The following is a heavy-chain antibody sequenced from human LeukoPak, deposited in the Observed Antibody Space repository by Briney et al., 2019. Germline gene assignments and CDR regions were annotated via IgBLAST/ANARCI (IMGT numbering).Heavy chain of an antibody. J-gene: IGHJ4*02. Sequence: GSSVKVSCKASGGTFNTYDINWVRQAPGQGLEWMGRIIPGLHLTSYAQRFHDRVTVSADKSASTTYLELNNLGSEDTAVYFCSFSKRTSDGSAVDYWGQGTLATVSS. V-gene: IGHV1-69*04. D-gene: IGHD5-24*01. CDR1: GGTFNTYD. CDR3: SFSKRTSDGSAVDY. CDR2: IIPGLHLT.